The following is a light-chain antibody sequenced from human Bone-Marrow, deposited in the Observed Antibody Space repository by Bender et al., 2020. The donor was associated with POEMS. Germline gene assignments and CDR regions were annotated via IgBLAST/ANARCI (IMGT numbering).Light chain of an antibody. CDR3: ATWDDSLNGGV. CDR1: SSKFGSYP. CDR2: NNI. V-gene: IGLV1-44*01. J-gene: IGLJ3*02. Sequence: QSVLTQPPSASGTPGQRVTISCSGSSSKFGSYPVNWYQQLPGAAPKLVIFNNIQRPSGVPDRFSGSNSGTSASLAISGLLSDDEADFYCATWDDSLNGGVFGGGTKLTVL.